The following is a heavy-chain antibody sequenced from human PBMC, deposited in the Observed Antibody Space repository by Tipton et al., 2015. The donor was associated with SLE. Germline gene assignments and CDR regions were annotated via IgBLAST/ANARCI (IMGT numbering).Heavy chain of an antibody. V-gene: IGHV3-7*01. CDR3: ARGSSLYNWNFFDY. J-gene: IGHJ4*02. CDR1: GFALSGAW. CDR2: IKQDGSEA. D-gene: IGHD1-20*01. Sequence: GSLRLSCAASGFALSGAWMGWVRQAQGKGLEWVASIKQDGSEAYYVDSVRGRFTISRDNAKNSLFLQMNSLRVEDTAVYYCARGSSLYNWNFFDYWGQGTLVTVSS.